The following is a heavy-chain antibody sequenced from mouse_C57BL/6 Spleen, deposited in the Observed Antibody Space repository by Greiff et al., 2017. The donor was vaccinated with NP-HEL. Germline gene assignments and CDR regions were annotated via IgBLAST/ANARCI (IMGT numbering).Heavy chain of an antibody. CDR1: GYTFTDYY. J-gene: IGHJ3*01. V-gene: IGHV1-26*01. CDR3: ARDYGNGFAY. Sequence: VQLQQSGPELVKPGASVKISCKASGYTFTDYYMNWVKQSHGKSLEWIGDINPNNGGTSYNQKFKGKATLTVDKSSSTAYMELRSLTSEDSAVYYCARDYGNGFAYWGQGTLVTVSA. D-gene: IGHD2-1*01. CDR2: INPNNGGT.